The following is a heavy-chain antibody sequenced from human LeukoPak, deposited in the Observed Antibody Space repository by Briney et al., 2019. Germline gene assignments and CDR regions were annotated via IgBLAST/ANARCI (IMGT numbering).Heavy chain of an antibody. D-gene: IGHD3-22*01. J-gene: IGHJ4*02. V-gene: IGHV3-23*01. CDR1: GFTFSSYA. Sequence: PGGSLRLSCAASGFTFSSYAMNWVRQAPGKGLEWVSVISGSGVNTYYADSVKGRFTISRDNSKNTLYLQMNSLRAEDTAVYYCAKEAVRPYYYDSSGYYYHKGPFDYFDYWGQGTLVTVSS. CDR3: AKEAVRPYYYDSSGYYYHKGPFDYFDY. CDR2: ISGSGVNT.